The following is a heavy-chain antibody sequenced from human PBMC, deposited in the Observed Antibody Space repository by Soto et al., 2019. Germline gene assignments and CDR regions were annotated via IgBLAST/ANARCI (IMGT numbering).Heavy chain of an antibody. J-gene: IGHJ4*02. CDR2: INHSGST. CDR3: ARGSGWLPFDY. D-gene: IGHD5-12*01. Sequence: PSETLSLTCAVYGGSFSGYYWSWIRQPPGKGLEWIGEINHSGSTNYNPSLKSRVTISVDTSKNQFSLKLSSVTAADTAVYYCARGSGWLPFDYWGQGTLVTVLL. CDR1: GGSFSGYY. V-gene: IGHV4-34*01.